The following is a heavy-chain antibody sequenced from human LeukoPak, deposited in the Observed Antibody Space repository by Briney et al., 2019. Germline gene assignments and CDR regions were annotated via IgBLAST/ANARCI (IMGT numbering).Heavy chain of an antibody. J-gene: IGHJ4*02. V-gene: IGHV3-48*03. CDR1: GFTFSSFE. CDR2: ISSSGSTI. Sequence: PGGSLRLSCAASGFTFSSFEMNWVRQAPGKGLEWVSKISSSGSTIYYADSVRGRITVSRDNAKNLLYLQMNSLRAEDTAVYYCATDFDRWGQGTLVTVSS. CDR3: ATDFDR.